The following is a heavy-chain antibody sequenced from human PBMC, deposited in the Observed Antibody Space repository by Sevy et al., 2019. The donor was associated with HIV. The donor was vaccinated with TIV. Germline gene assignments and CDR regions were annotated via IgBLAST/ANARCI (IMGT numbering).Heavy chain of an antibody. J-gene: IGHJ4*02. D-gene: IGHD5-18*01. V-gene: IGHV3-11*01. CDR3: ARVRYNYGSYYFDY. CDR2: ISSGGSNK. CDR1: TFTFSDYY. Sequence: GGSLRLSCAASTFTFSDYYMTWIRQAPGKGLEWVSHISSGGSNKYYADSVKGRFTITRDNAKNSLYLQMNSLRVEDTALYYCARVRYNYGSYYFDYWGQGTLVTVSS.